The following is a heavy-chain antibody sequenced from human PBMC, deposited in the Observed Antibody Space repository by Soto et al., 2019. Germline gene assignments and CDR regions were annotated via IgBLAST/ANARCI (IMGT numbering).Heavy chain of an antibody. V-gene: IGHV3-30*18. CDR2: ISYAGDYQ. CDR3: AKSRGGSSWYEGDS. J-gene: IGHJ4*02. D-gene: IGHD6-13*01. CDR1: GFTFSSYG. Sequence: ESVGGVVQPGRSLRLSCAASGFTFSSYGMHWVRQAPGKGLEWVAVISYAGDYQYYADSVKGRFTISRDNSKNTLYLQMNTQRPEDTAVYFCAKSRGGSSWYEGDSWGQGTLVTVSS.